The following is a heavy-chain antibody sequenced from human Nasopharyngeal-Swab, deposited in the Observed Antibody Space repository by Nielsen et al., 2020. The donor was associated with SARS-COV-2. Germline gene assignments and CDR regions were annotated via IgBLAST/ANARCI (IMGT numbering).Heavy chain of an antibody. Sequence: GSLRLSCAVYGESFGAFYWGWVRQPPGKGLEWIGEINDRGTSYNPSLESRVTISVDTSLNQFSLKLTSVTTADTAVYFCMRGHFGGFDSWGQGTLVTVSS. CDR1: GESFGAFY. CDR3: MRGHFGGFDS. D-gene: IGHD2-21*01. CDR2: INDRGT. V-gene: IGHV4-34*01. J-gene: IGHJ4*02.